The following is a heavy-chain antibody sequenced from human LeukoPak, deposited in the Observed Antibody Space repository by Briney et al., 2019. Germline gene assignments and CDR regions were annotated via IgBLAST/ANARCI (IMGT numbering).Heavy chain of an antibody. D-gene: IGHD1-26*01. Sequence: GGSLRLSCVASGFTSSDYTIHWVRQAPGERLQSVSAITSNGAYTHYADSVKGRFTISRDNSRNAVFLQMGGIRIEDMAVYYCARVKMGATVSDYYYYYMDVWGKGTTVTVSS. J-gene: IGHJ6*03. CDR3: ARVKMGATVSDYYYYYMDV. CDR2: ITSNGAYT. V-gene: IGHV3-64*02. CDR1: GFTSSDYT.